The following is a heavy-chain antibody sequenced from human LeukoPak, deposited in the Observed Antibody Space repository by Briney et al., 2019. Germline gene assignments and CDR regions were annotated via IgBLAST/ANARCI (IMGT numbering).Heavy chain of an antibody. D-gene: IGHD1-26*01. CDR3: ARGESGSSQYYYYYYYGMDV. J-gene: IGHJ6*02. Sequence: SETLSLTCTVSGGSISSGSYHWSWIRQPAGKGLEWIGRLYTSGSANYNPSLKSRVTISVDTSKNQFSLKLSSVTAADTAVYYCARGESGSSQYYYYYYYGMDVWGQGTTVTVSS. CDR1: GGSISSGSYH. V-gene: IGHV4-61*02. CDR2: LYTSGSA.